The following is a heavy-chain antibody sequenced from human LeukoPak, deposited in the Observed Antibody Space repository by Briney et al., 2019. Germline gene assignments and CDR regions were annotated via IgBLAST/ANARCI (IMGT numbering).Heavy chain of an antibody. D-gene: IGHD6-13*01. V-gene: IGHV3-9*01. Sequence: GGSLRLSCAASGFTFDDYAMHWVRQAPGKGLEWVSGISWNSGSIDYADSVKGRFTISRDNAKNSLYLQMDSLRAEDTAVYYCAKEVTIPAAGRKDYYYYGLDVWGQGTTVTVSS. CDR2: ISWNSGSI. J-gene: IGHJ6*02. CDR1: GFTFDDYA. CDR3: AKEVTIPAAGRKDYYYYGLDV.